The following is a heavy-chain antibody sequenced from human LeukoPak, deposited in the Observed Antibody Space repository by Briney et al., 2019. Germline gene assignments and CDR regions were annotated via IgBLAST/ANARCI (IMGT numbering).Heavy chain of an antibody. J-gene: IGHJ4*02. CDR1: GDSISNSY. CDR3: ARAPSPYSLDY. CDR2: IYYSGST. Sequence: PSETLSLTCTVSGDSISNSYWSWIRQPPGKGLEWIGYIYYSGSTNYNPSLKSRVTISVDTSKNQFSLKLSSVTAADTAVYYCARAPSPYSLDYWGQGTLVTVSS. V-gene: IGHV4-59*01. D-gene: IGHD5-18*01.